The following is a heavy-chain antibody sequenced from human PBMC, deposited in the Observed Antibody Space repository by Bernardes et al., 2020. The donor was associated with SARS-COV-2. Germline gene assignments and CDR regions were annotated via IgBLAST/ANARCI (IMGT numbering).Heavy chain of an antibody. Sequence: ASVKVSCKASGYTFTSYDINWVRQATGQGLEWMGWMNPNSGNTGYAQKFQGRVTMTRNTSISTAYMELSSLRSEDTAVYYCARRAYCSGGSCYSGFNWFDPWGQGTLVTVSS. D-gene: IGHD2-15*01. CDR3: ARRAYCSGGSCYSGFNWFDP. CDR2: MNPNSGNT. CDR1: GYTFTSYD. V-gene: IGHV1-8*01. J-gene: IGHJ5*02.